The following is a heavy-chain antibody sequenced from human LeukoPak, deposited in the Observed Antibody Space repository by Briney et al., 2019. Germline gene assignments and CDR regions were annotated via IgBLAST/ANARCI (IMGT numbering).Heavy chain of an antibody. V-gene: IGHV3-20*04. J-gene: IGHJ4*02. CDR1: GFTFDDYG. D-gene: IGHD1-26*01. Sequence: GGSLRLSCAASGFTFDDYGMSWVRQAPGKGLEWVSGINWNGGSTGYADSVKGRFTISRDNAKKSLYLQMNSLRTEDTAVYYCARDREVGATTTLRNNFWGQGTLVTVSS. CDR2: INWNGGST. CDR3: ARDREVGATTTLRNNF.